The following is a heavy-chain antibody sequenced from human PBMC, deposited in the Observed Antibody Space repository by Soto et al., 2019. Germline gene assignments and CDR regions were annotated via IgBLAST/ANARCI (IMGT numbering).Heavy chain of an antibody. V-gene: IGHV3-23*01. J-gene: IGHJ6*02. D-gene: IGHD2-2*01. CDR1: GFTFSSYA. CDR2: IGESGTPT. CDR3: ARYLPGVRYYGMDV. Sequence: EVQLLESGGGLVQPGGSLRLSCAASGFTFSSYAMKWVRQAPGKGLEWVSLIGESGTPTYYADSVKGRFTISRDNSGKTLFLEMYSLRAEDTAVYYCARYLPGVRYYGMDVWGQGTTVTVSS.